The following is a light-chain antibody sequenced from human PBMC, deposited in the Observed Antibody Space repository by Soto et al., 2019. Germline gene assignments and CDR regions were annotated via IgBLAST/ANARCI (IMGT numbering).Light chain of an antibody. CDR1: QIFSGRY. CDR2: GAS. Sequence: ILFTPAAITLTLSPGTRATLSCRVSQIFSGRYLAWSRQRPGQVLRLLICGASGRAAGISDRCSGSGSGTDFTITISRVEAEDFGLYCWPQYDTSPRTFGEGTKVDIK. J-gene: IGKJ1*01. CDR3: PQYDTSPRT. V-gene: IGKV3-20*01.